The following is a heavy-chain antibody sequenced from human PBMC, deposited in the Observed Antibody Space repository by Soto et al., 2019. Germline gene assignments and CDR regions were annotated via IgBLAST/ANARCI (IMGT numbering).Heavy chain of an antibody. CDR1: GDCCSGYF. CDR3: ARGYGYFRQ. D-gene: IGHD4-17*01. CDR2: ISQVGRA. V-gene: IGHV4-34*01. J-gene: IGHJ4*02. Sequence: SETLSLTCDVCGDCCSGYFCNWLRQPPGKGLEWFGEISQVGRASYNPSLETRITISVDTSKTQFSLNLTSVTDADTAVYYCARGYGYFRQWGQGALVTVSS.